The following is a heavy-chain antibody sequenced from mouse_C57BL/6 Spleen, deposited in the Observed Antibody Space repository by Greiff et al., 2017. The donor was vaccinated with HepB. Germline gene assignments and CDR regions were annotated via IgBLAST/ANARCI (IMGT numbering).Heavy chain of an antibody. J-gene: IGHJ2*01. Sequence: VQLQQSGPELVKPGASVKISCKASGYAFSSSWMNWVKQRPGKGLEWIRRIYPGDGDTNYNGKFKGKATLTADKSSSTAYMQLSSLTSEDSAVYFCARGGYYGSSTFDYWGQGTTLTVSS. D-gene: IGHD1-1*01. CDR1: GYAFSSSW. V-gene: IGHV1-82*01. CDR3: ARGGYYGSSTFDY. CDR2: IYPGDGDT.